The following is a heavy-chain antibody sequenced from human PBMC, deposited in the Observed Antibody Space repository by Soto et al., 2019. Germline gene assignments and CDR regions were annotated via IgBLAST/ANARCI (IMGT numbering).Heavy chain of an antibody. V-gene: IGHV3-43*01. D-gene: IGHD6-13*01. CDR1: GFTFDDYT. Sequence: GGSLRLSCAASGFTFDDYTMHWVRQAPGKGLEWVSLISWDGGSTYYADSVKGRFTISRDNSKNSLYLQMNSLRTEDTALYYCAKDISPQKLVHDAFDIWGQGTMVTVSS. CDR2: ISWDGGST. CDR3: AKDISPQKLVHDAFDI. J-gene: IGHJ3*02.